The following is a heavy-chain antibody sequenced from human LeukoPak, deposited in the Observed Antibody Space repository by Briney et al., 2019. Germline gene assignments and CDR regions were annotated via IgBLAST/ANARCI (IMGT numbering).Heavy chain of an antibody. Sequence: GESLKISCKGSGYRFTNYWIGWVRQMPGKGLEWMGIIHPGDFDTRYSPSFQGQVTISADKSISTAYLQWSSLKASDTAMYYCARRGGGDGYYYYYMDVWGKGTMVTVSS. CDR1: GYRFTNYW. V-gene: IGHV5-51*01. CDR3: ARRGGGDGYYYYYMDV. CDR2: IHPGDFDT. D-gene: IGHD3-16*01. J-gene: IGHJ6*03.